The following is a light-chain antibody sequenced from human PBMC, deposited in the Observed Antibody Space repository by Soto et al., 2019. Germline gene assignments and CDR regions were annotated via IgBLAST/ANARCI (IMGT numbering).Light chain of an antibody. J-gene: IGKJ2*01. CDR3: QQYGSTYT. CDR1: QSVSSSY. CDR2: GAS. V-gene: IGKV3-20*01. Sequence: EIVLTQSPGTLSLSPGERATLSCRASQSVSSSYLAWYQQKPGQAPRLLIYGASSRATGIPDRFSGSGSGTDFTLTISRLEHDDFSVYYWQQYGSTYTFGQGTKLEIK.